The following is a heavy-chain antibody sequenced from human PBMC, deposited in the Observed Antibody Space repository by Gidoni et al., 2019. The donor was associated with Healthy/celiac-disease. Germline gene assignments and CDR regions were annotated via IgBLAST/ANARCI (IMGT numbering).Heavy chain of an antibody. CDR1: GFTFSSYA. V-gene: IGHV3-23*01. CDR3: AKASSGYYGYYFAY. J-gene: IGHJ4*02. CDR2: ISGSGGST. D-gene: IGHD3-22*01. Sequence: EVQLLESGGGLVQPGGSLRRSCAASGFTFSSYAMIWVRQAPGKGLEWVSAISGSGGSTYYADSVKGRFTISRANSKNTLYLQMNSLRAEDTAVYYCAKASSGYYGYYFAYWGQGTLVTVSS.